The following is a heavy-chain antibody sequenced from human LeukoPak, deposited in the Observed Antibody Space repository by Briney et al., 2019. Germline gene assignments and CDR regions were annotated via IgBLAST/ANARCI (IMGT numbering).Heavy chain of an antibody. CDR2: IKQDGSEK. V-gene: IGHV3-7*01. J-gene: IGHJ4*02. CDR1: GFTFSNYW. CDR3: ARDQGLFDY. D-gene: IGHD3-16*01. Sequence: RSGGSLRLSCAASGFTFSNYWMSWVRQAPGKGLEWVANIKQDGSEKYYVDSVKGRFTISRDNTKNSLHLQMNSLRDEDTAVYYCARDQGLFDYWGQGTLVTVSS.